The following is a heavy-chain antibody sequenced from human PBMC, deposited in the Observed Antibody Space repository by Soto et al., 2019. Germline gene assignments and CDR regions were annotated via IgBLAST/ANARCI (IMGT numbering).Heavy chain of an antibody. CDR2: IRNKANNYAT. CDR1: GFTFSGSA. Sequence: EVQLVESGGGLVQPGGSLKLSCAASGFTFSGSAMHWVRQASGKGLEWVGRIRNKANNYATAYVASVKGRFTISRDDSKNTAYLQMDSLKTEDTAVYYCTKYGQAGTTFLDPWGQGTLVTVSS. J-gene: IGHJ5*02. V-gene: IGHV3-73*02. D-gene: IGHD1-1*01. CDR3: TKYGQAGTTFLDP.